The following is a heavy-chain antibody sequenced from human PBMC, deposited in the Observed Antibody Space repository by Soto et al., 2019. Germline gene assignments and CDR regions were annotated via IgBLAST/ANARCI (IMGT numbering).Heavy chain of an antibody. CDR1: GFSLSTSGVG. J-gene: IGHJ4*02. D-gene: IGHD3-22*01. CDR2: IYWDDDK. V-gene: IGHV2-5*02. Sequence: QITLKESGPTLVKPTQTLTLTCTFSGFSLSTSGVGVGWIRQPPGKALERLALIYWDDDKRYSPSLKSRLTITKDTSNNQVGLTMTNMDPVDTATYYCAHSSRLRYYYDSSGYYYRSFDYWGQGTLVTVSS. CDR3: AHSSRLRYYYDSSGYYYRSFDY.